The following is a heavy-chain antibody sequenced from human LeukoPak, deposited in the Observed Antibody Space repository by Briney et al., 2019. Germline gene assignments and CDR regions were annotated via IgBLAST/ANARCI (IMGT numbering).Heavy chain of an antibody. V-gene: IGHV3-74*01. Sequence: PGGSLRLSCAASGFTFSSYWMHWVRQAPGKGLVWVSRINSDGSSTSYADSVKGRFTISRDNAKNTLNLQMNSLRAEDTAVYYCAKGVGATATYYYYYMDVWGKGTTVTVSS. D-gene: IGHD1-26*01. J-gene: IGHJ6*03. CDR2: INSDGSST. CDR3: AKGVGATATYYYYYMDV. CDR1: GFTFSSYW.